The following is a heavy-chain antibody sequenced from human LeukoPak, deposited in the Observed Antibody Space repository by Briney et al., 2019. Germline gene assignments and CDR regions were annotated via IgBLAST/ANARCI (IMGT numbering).Heavy chain of an antibody. J-gene: IGHJ5*02. CDR3: ARVGTADNWFDP. D-gene: IGHD5-18*01. V-gene: IGHV3-21*01. CDR2: ISSSSSYI. CDR1: GFTFSSYS. Sequence: GGSLRLSCVASGFTFSSYSMSWVRQAPGKGLEWVSSISSSSSYIYYADSVKGRFTISRDNAKNSLYLQMNSLRAEDTAVYYCARVGTADNWFDPWGQGTLVTVSS.